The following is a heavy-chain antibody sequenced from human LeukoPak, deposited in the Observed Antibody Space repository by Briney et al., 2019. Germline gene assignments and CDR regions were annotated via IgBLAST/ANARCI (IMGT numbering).Heavy chain of an antibody. V-gene: IGHV3-15*01. J-gene: IGHJ4*02. CDR2: IKATPDGGTT. CDR1: GFTFSKAW. Sequence: GGSLRLSCAASGFTFSKAWMSWVRQAPGKGLEWVGHIKATPDGGTTEYGAPVKGRFTISRDDSKNTLYLQMNSLKSEDTAVYFCTTLPGYSYGYLHAYWGQGTLVTVSS. CDR3: TTLPGYSYGYLHAY. D-gene: IGHD5-18*01.